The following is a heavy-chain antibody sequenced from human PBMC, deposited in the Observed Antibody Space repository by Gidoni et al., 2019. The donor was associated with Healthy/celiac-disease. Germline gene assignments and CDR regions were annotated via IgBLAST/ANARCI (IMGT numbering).Heavy chain of an antibody. Sequence: LLRQESGSGLAKPSQTLSLPCAVPGGSISSGGSSWSWTRQPPGKGLEWIGYFYHSGSTYYNPSLKSRVTISVDRSKNQFSLKLSSVTAADTAVYYCARGYCSSTSCYPRSNWFDPWGQGTLVTVSS. D-gene: IGHD2-2*01. CDR1: GGSISSGGSS. CDR2: FYHSGST. J-gene: IGHJ5*02. CDR3: ARGYCSSTSCYPRSNWFDP. V-gene: IGHV4-30-2*01.